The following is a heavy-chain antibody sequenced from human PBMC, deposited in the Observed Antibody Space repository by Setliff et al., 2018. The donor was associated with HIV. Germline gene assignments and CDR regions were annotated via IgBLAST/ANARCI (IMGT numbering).Heavy chain of an antibody. Sequence: SETLSLTCAVSGYSLSSGYFWCWIRQPPGKGLEWIGSIYHSGRTYYNPSLKSRVTISVDKSKNQFSLKLSSVTAADTAVYYCASTTRRLGDSSGNEGACDIWGQGTMVTVSS. D-gene: IGHD3-22*01. J-gene: IGHJ3*02. CDR1: GYSLSSGYF. V-gene: IGHV4-38-2*01. CDR2: IYHSGRT. CDR3: ASTTRRLGDSSGNEGACDI.